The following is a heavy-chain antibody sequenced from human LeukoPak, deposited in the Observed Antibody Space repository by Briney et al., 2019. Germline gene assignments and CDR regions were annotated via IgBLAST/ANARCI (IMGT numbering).Heavy chain of an antibody. Sequence: SETLSLTCTVSGGSISSSSYYWGWIRQPPGKGLEWIGSIYYSGSTYYNPSLKSRVTISVDTSKNQFSLRLSSVTAADTAVYYCAREPAVRGSFDIWGQGTKVTVSS. D-gene: IGHD2-15*01. CDR1: GGSISSSSYY. CDR2: IYYSGST. CDR3: AREPAVRGSFDI. J-gene: IGHJ3*02. V-gene: IGHV4-39*07.